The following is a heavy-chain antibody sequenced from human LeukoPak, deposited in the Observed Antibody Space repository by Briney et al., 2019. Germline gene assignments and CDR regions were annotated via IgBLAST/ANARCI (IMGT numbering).Heavy chain of an antibody. CDR1: GGSISSGGYS. CDR3: AKDERNWNYNLASQTYD. V-gene: IGHV4-30-2*01. D-gene: IGHD1-7*01. CDR2: IYHSGST. Sequence: SETLSLTCAVSGGSISSGGYSWSWIRQPPGKGLEWIGYIYHSGSTYYNPSLKSRVTISVDTSKNQFSLKLSSVTAADTAVYYCAKDERNWNYNLASQTYDWGQGTLVTVSS. J-gene: IGHJ4*02.